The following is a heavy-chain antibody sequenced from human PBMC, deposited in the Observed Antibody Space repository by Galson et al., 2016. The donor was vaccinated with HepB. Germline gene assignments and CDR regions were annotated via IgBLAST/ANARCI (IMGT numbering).Heavy chain of an antibody. Sequence: SLRLSCAASGFTFRNSAMTWVRQAPGKGLEWVSSISGGGATTYYADSVKGWFTISRDNSKETLYLQLNSLRVEDTAIYYCAKGGVFQAFDLWGQGTMVTVSS. J-gene: IGHJ3*01. D-gene: IGHD3-10*01. CDR2: ISGGGATT. V-gene: IGHV3-23*01. CDR1: GFTFRNSA. CDR3: AKGGVFQAFDL.